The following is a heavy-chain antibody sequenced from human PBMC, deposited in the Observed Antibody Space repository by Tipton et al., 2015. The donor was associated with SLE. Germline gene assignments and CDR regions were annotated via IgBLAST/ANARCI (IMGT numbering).Heavy chain of an antibody. D-gene: IGHD5-24*01. CDR1: GFTFSIYA. CDR3: SREESYWYFDL. J-gene: IGHJ2*01. V-gene: IGHV3-23*01. Sequence: PLRLSCAASGFTFSIYAMTWVRQAPGKGLEWVATIRGSGDTTHYADSVKGRFTIHRDNSENTLYLQMNSLRAENTAIYYCSREESYWYFDLWGRGTLVTVSS. CDR2: IRGSGDTT.